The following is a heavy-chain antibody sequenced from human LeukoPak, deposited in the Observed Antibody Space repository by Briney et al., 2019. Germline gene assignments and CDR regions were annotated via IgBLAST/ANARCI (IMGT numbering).Heavy chain of an antibody. CDR1: GFTFSDYY. D-gene: IGHD4-17*01. CDR3: ARDWAVTPRYFDL. V-gene: IGHV3-7*01. CDR2: IKPDGSDK. J-gene: IGHJ2*01. Sequence: GGSLRLSCAASGFTFSDYYMSWIRQAPGKGLEWVANIKPDGSDKYYVDSVKGRFTISRDNAKNSLYLQMNSLRAEDTAVYYCARDWAVTPRYFDLWGRGTLVTVSS.